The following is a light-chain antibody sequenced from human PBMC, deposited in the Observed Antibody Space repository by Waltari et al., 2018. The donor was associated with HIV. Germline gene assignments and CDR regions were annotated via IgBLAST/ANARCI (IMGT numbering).Light chain of an antibody. Sequence: QSVLTQPPSASGTPGQGVTISCVGDSSNIGSNYVYWYQQLPGTSPKVLSYRNNQRPSGVPDRFSCSESGASASLTISGLRSADEAGYFCATRDGSLKVFGGGTKLTVL. J-gene: IGLJ3*02. CDR1: SSNIGSNY. CDR2: RNN. V-gene: IGLV1-47*01. CDR3: ATRDGSLKV.